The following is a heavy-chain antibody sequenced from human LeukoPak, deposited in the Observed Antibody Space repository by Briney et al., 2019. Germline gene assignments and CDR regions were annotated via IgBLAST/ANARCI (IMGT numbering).Heavy chain of an antibody. CDR1: GFSFSSYG. Sequence: GGSLRVSCAASGFSFSSYGMHWVRQAPGKGLEWVAVIWSDGSTKYYAGSVKGRFTISRDNSKNTLYLHMNSLRAEDTAVYYCARDRYSSGWFYFDYWGQGTLVTVSS. CDR3: ARDRYSSGWFYFDY. CDR2: IWSDGSTK. V-gene: IGHV3-33*01. J-gene: IGHJ4*02. D-gene: IGHD6-19*01.